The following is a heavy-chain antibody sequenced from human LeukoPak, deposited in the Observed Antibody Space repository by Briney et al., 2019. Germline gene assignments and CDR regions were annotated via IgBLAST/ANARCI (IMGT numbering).Heavy chain of an antibody. D-gene: IGHD6-6*01. J-gene: IGHJ6*03. Sequence: EASVKVSCEASGYTFTIYSISWVPQAPGQGLEWMGWISAYNVNTNYTQKLQGTVSMTTDTSTSTAYMELSSLRSEDTAVYYCARGTIAARYYYYYMDVWGKGTTVTVSS. V-gene: IGHV1-18*01. CDR2: ISAYNVNT. CDR3: ARGTIAARYYYYYMDV. CDR1: GYTFTIYS.